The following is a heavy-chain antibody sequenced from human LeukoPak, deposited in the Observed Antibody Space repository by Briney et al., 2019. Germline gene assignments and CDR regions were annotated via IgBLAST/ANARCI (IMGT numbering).Heavy chain of an antibody. J-gene: IGHJ4*02. D-gene: IGHD3-22*01. CDR3: ARVGDYYDSSGSSFDY. V-gene: IGHV1-18*01. CDR1: GYTFTSYG. Sequence: GASVKVSCKASGYTFTSYGISWVRQAPGQGLEWMGWISAYNGNTNYAQKLQGRVTMTTDTSTSTAYMELRSLRSDDTAVYYCARVGDYYDSSGSSFDYWGQGTLVTVSS. CDR2: ISAYNGNT.